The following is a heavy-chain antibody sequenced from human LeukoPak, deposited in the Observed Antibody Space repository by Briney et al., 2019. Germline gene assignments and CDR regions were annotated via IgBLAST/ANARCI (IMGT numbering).Heavy chain of an antibody. J-gene: IGHJ6*03. CDR1: GFTVSSNY. D-gene: IGHD2-15*01. V-gene: IGHV3-53*01. CDR2: IYSGGSGGRT. Sequence: PGGSLRLSCAASGFTVSSNYMSWVRQAPGKGLEWVSVIYSGGSGGRTYYADSVKGRFTVSRDNSKNTLYLQMNSLRAEDTAVYYCARVIRYCSGGSCSRARSNYYYYMDVWGKGTTVTISS. CDR3: ARVIRYCSGGSCSRARSNYYYYMDV.